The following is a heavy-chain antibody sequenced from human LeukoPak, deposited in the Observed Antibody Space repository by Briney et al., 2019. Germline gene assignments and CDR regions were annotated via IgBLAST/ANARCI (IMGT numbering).Heavy chain of an antibody. D-gene: IGHD3-9*01. CDR2: INHSGST. CDR3: ARRLLRYFDRHFDY. CDR1: GGSLSGYY. J-gene: IGHJ4*02. Sequence: SETLSLTCAVYGGSLSGYYWSWIRQPPGKGLEWIGEINHSGSTNYNPSLKSRVTISVDTSKNQFSLKLSSVTAADTAVYYCARRLLRYFDRHFDYWGQGTLVTVSS. V-gene: IGHV4-34*01.